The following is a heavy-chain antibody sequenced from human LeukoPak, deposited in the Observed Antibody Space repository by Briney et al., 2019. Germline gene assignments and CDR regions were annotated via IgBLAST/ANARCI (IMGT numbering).Heavy chain of an antibody. V-gene: IGHV3-23*01. Sequence: PGGSLRLSCAASGFTFSIYAMRWDRQAPGKGLEWVSAISGSGGSTYYADSVKGRFTISRDNSKNTLYLQMNSLRAEDTAVYYCAKDQRAAMPNYFVYWGQGTLVTVSS. J-gene: IGHJ4*02. CDR3: AKDQRAAMPNYFVY. CDR1: GFTFSIYA. D-gene: IGHD2-2*01. CDR2: ISGSGGST.